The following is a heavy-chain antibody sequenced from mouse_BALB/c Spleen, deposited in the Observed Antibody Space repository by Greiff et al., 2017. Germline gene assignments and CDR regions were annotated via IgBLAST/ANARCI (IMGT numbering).Heavy chain of an antibody. J-gene: IGHJ2*01. CDR1: GFAFSSYD. Sequence: DVQLQESGGGLVKPGGSLKLSCAASGFAFSSYDMSWVRQTPEKRLEWVAYISSGGGSTYYPDTVKGRFTISRDNAKNTLYLQMSSLKSEDTAMYYCARHPYDYAFDYWGQGTTLTVSS. CDR3: ARHPYDYAFDY. V-gene: IGHV5-12-1*01. CDR2: ISSGGGST. D-gene: IGHD2-4*01.